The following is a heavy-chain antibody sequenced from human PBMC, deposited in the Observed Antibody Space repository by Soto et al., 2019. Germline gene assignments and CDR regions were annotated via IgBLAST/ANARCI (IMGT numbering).Heavy chain of an antibody. CDR2: IYHGGST. D-gene: IGHD2-15*01. CDR3: ARGSRYCSGGTCYRDLDV. J-gene: IGHJ6*04. CDR1: SGSISSTNW. Sequence: QVQLQESGPGLVKPSGTLSLTCAVSSGSISSTNWWSWVRQPPGKGLEWIGEIYHGGSTNYNPSLKSSVTISVDKSKNYFSLELSSVTAADTAVYSCARGSRYCSGGTCYRDLDVWGKGTTVTVSS. V-gene: IGHV4-4*02.